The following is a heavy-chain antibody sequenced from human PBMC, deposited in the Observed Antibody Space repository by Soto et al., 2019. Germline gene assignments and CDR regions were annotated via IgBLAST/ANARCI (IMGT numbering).Heavy chain of an antibody. J-gene: IGHJ4*02. CDR3: ATVNGEEQWLAMYFDY. CDR2: FDPEDGET. D-gene: IGHD6-19*01. CDR1: GYTLTELS. Sequence: ASVKVSCKVSGYTLTELSMHWVRQAPGKGLEWMGGFDPEDGETIYAQKFQGRVTMTEDTSTDTAYMELSSLRSEDTAVYYCATVNGEEQWLAMYFDYWGQGTLVTVSS. V-gene: IGHV1-24*01.